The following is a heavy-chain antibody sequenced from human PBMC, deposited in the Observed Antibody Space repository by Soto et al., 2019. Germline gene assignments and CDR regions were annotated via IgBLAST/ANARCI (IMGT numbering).Heavy chain of an antibody. CDR1: GGSISSYY. D-gene: IGHD3-3*01. J-gene: IGHJ6*02. CDR2: IYYSGGT. CDR3: ARDYYYDFWSGYYSSPNDYGMDV. V-gene: IGHV4-59*01. Sequence: SETLSLTCTVSGGSISSYYWSWIRQPPGKGLEWIGYIYYSGGTNYNPSLKSRVTISVDTSKNQFSLKLSSVTAADTAVYYCARDYYYDFWSGYYSSPNDYGMDVWGQGTTVTVSS.